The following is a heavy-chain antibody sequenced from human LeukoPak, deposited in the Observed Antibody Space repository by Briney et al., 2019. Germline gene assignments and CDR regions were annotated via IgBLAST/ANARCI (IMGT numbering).Heavy chain of an antibody. CDR3: ARDGREQLNLAMGILDYYYYMDV. CDR1: GYTFTSYG. J-gene: IGHJ6*03. D-gene: IGHD6-13*01. CDR2: ISAYNGNT. V-gene: IGHV1-18*01. Sequence: ASVKVSCKASGYTFTSYGISWVRQAPGQGLEWMGWISAYNGNTNYAQKLQGRVTMTTDTSTSTAYMELRSLRSDDTAVYYCARDGREQLNLAMGILDYYYYMDVWGKGTTVTVSS.